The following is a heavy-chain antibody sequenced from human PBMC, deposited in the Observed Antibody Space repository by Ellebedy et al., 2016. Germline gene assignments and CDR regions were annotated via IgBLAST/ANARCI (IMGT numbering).Heavy chain of an antibody. CDR3: ARATYYYKSSGSYGAFDI. D-gene: IGHD3-22*01. Sequence: SETLSLTCAVSGGSITSGGYSWTWIRQPPGKNLEWIGYIYHRGTTYYDPSLKSRVTISVDRSKNQFSLRLSSVTAADTAVYYCARATYYYKSSGSYGAFDIWGQGTMVTVSS. CDR2: IYHRGTT. CDR1: GGSITSGGYS. J-gene: IGHJ3*02. V-gene: IGHV4-30-2*01.